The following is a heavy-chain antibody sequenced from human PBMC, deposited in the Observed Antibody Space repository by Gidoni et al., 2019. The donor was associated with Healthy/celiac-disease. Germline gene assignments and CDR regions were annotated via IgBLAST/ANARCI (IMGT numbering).Heavy chain of an antibody. CDR3: ARYGGNSGYFDL. D-gene: IGHD4-17*01. CDR2: IYWNDDK. V-gene: IGHV2-5*01. CDR1: GFSPNTSGVG. Sequence: QITLKESGPTLVKPTQTLTLTCTFSGFSPNTSGVGVGWIRQPPGKALEWLALIYWNDDKRYSPSLKSRLTVTKDTSKNQVVLTMTNMGPVDTATYFCARYGGNSGYFDLWGRGTPVTVSS. J-gene: IGHJ2*01.